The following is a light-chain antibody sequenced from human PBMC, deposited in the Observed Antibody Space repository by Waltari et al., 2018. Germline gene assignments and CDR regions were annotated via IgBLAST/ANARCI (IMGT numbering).Light chain of an antibody. CDR2: DVS. CDR1: SSDFGGYNF. Sequence: QPALTPPRSVSGSPGQPVTFSSHGTSSDFGGYNFFSWSQQHTGKAPKLMIYDVSKRPSGVPDRVSGSKYGNTASLTISGLQAEDEADYYCCSYAGSYTFKVFGGGTKLTVL. J-gene: IGLJ3*02. V-gene: IGLV2-11*01. CDR3: CSYAGSYTFKV.